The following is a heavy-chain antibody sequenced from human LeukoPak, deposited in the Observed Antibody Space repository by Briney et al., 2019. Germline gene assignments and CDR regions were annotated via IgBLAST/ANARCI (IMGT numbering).Heavy chain of an antibody. CDR1: GDTLSSYA. V-gene: IGHV1-69*13. Sequence: SVKVSCKASGDTLSSYAMSWVRQAPGQGLEWMGGIIPMLGTTSYAQKFQGRASITADESTSTAYMELSSLRSEDTAVYYRAREPRAYCSGGSCYFDYWGQGTLVTVSS. CDR2: IIPMLGTT. D-gene: IGHD2-15*01. J-gene: IGHJ4*02. CDR3: AREPRAYCSGGSCYFDY.